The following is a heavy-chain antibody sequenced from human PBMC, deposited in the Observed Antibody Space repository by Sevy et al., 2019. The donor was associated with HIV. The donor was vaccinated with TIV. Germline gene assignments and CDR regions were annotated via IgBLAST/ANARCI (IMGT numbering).Heavy chain of an antibody. Sequence: GSLRLSCAASAFTFSRYWMGWVRQAPGKGLEWVANRKQDGSQKYYVDSVKGRFTISRDNAKNSLYLQMNSLRAEDTAVYYCARDSGNYYFNYWGQGALVTVSS. CDR1: AFTFSRYW. J-gene: IGHJ4*02. V-gene: IGHV3-7*01. D-gene: IGHD1-26*01. CDR2: RKQDGSQK. CDR3: ARDSGNYYFNY.